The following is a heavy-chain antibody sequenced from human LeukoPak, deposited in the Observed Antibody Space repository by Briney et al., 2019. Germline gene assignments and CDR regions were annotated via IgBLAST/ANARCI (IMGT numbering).Heavy chain of an antibody. CDR1: GFTFDDYA. J-gene: IGHJ6*02. CDR2: ISWNSGSI. D-gene: IGHD6-19*01. V-gene: IGHV3-9*01. Sequence: GGSLRLSCAASGFTFDDYAMHWVRQAPGKGLEWVSGISWNSGSIGYADSVKGRFTISRDNARNSLYLQMNSLRAEDTALYYCAAGTEYGMDVWGQGTTVTVSS. CDR3: AAGTEYGMDV.